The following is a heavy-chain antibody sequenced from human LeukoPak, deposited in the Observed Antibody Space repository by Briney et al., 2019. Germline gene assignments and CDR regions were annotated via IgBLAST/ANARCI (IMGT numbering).Heavy chain of an antibody. CDR1: GGSISSYY. D-gene: IGHD5-18*01. V-gene: IGHV4-59*08. CDR2: IYYSGST. J-gene: IGHJ1*01. Sequence: SETLSLTCTVSGGSISSYYWSWIRQPPGMGLEWIGYIYYSGSTNYNPSLKSRVTISVDTSKNQFSLKLSSVTAADTAVYYCAISYSYGPPRFWGQGTLVTVSS. CDR3: AISYSYGPPRF.